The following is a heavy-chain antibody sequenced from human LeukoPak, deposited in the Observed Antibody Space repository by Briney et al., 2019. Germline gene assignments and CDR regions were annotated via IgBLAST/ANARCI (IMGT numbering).Heavy chain of an antibody. D-gene: IGHD5-12*01. CDR2: IYYSGST. CDR1: GGSISSHY. V-gene: IGHV4-59*11. J-gene: IGHJ6*03. CDR3: ARESLVATITSFRYYMDV. Sequence: SETLSLTCTVSGGSISSHYWSWIRKPPGKGLEWVGYIYYSGSTNYNPSLKSRVTISVDTSKNQFSLKLSSVTAADTAVYYCARESLVATITSFRYYMDVWGKGTTVTVSS.